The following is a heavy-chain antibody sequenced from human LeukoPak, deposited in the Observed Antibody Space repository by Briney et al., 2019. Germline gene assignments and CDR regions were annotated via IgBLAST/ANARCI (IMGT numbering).Heavy chain of an antibody. J-gene: IGHJ4*02. CDR1: GFTFSSYG. CDR3: AYLLGDY. Sequence: GGSLRLSCAASGFTFSSYGMHWVRQAPGKGLEWVAVISYDGSNKYYADSVKGRFTISRDNSKNTLYLQMNSLRAEDTAVYYCAYLLGDYWGQGTLVTVSS. V-gene: IGHV3-30*03. D-gene: IGHD3-16*01. CDR2: ISYDGSNK.